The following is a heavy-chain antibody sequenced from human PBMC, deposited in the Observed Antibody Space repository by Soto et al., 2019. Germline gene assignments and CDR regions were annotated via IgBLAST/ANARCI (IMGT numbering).Heavy chain of an antibody. CDR2: ISDSGSLT. Sequence: VQLLESGGDLVHPGASLRLSCAASGFAFSSHRMSWVRQAPEKGLEWVAGISDSGSLTYNADSVRGRFTISRDNSKNTLYLQMNSLRAEDTAVYYCARRTFGSSRSFDIWGQGTMVTVSS. V-gene: IGHV3-23*01. CDR1: GFAFSSHR. D-gene: IGHD6-6*01. CDR3: ARRTFGSSRSFDI. J-gene: IGHJ3*02.